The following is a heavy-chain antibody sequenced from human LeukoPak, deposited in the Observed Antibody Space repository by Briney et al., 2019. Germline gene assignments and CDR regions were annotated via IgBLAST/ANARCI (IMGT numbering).Heavy chain of an antibody. D-gene: IGHD3-22*01. V-gene: IGHV1-69*01. CDR1: GGTFSGYT. CDR2: IIAIVGTA. CDR3: ASPLPYYYDSSGYYYDAFDI. J-gene: IGHJ3*02. Sequence: SVRVSCKQSGGTFSGYTISGGRQGPGEGVERRGGIIAIVGTANSAQTFQGTVTITADESTSTAYMELSSLRSEDTAVYYCASPLPYYYDSSGYYYDAFDIWGQGTMVTVSS.